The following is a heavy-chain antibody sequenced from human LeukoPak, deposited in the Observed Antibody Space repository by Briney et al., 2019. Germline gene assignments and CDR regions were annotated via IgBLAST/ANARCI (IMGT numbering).Heavy chain of an antibody. CDR2: ISSNGGST. Sequence: AGGSLRLSCSASGLTFSSYGMHCVRQAPGKGLEYVSAISSNGGSTYYADSVKGRFTISRDNSKNTLYLQMSSLRAEDTAVHYCVKATPGDSSGYYYPFRSWGQGTLVTVSS. CDR1: GLTFSSYG. V-gene: IGHV3-64D*09. J-gene: IGHJ5*02. CDR3: VKATPGDSSGYYYPFRS. D-gene: IGHD3-22*01.